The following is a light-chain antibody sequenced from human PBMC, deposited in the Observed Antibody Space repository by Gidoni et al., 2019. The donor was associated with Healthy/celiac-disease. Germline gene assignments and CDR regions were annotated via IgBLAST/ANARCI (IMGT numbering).Light chain of an antibody. CDR3: QQSYSTPRT. CDR2: AAS. Sequence: IQMTHSPSSLSASVGDRVTITCRASQSISSYLTWYQQKPGKAPKLLIYAASSLQSGVPSRFSGSGSGTYFTLTISSLQPEDFATYYCQQSYSTPRTFGQGTKVEIK. V-gene: IGKV1-39*01. J-gene: IGKJ1*01. CDR1: QSISSY.